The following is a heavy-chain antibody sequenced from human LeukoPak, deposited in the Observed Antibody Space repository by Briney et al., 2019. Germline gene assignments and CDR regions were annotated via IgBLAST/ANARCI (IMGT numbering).Heavy chain of an antibody. CDR2: IIPIFGTA. J-gene: IGHJ4*02. D-gene: IGHD6-19*01. CDR3: ARLRLSGWSFDY. CDR1: GGTFSSYA. V-gene: IGHV1-69*13. Sequence: GASVKVSCKASGGTFSSYAISWVRQAPGQGLEWMGGIIPIFGTANYAQKFQGRVTITADESTSTAYMELSSLRSEDTAVYYCARLRLSGWSFDYWGQGTLVTVSS.